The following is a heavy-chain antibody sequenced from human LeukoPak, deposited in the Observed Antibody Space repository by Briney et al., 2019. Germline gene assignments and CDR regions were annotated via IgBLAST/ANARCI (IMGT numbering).Heavy chain of an antibody. D-gene: IGHD2-15*01. CDR3: ARVSKVKVAATRIDY. CDR2: VSYDGTAK. Sequence: GGSLRLSCAASGFSFSSYAMHWVRQAPGKGLEWVAVVSYDGTAKYYADSVRGRFTISRDNSKNTLYLQMNSLRAEDTGVYYCARVSKVKVAATRIDYWGQGTLVTVSS. CDR1: GFSFSSYA. V-gene: IGHV3-30-3*01. J-gene: IGHJ4*02.